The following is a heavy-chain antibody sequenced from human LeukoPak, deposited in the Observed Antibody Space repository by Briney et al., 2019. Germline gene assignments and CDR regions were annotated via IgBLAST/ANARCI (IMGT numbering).Heavy chain of an antibody. J-gene: IGHJ6*02. D-gene: IGHD3-16*01. CDR1: GYTFTSYD. CDR3: ARVYDYYYYYGMDV. CDR2: MNPNSGNT. Sequence: ASVKVSCKASGYTFTSYDINRVRQATGQGLEWMGWMNPNSGNTGYAQKFQGRVTMTRNTSISTAYMELSSLRSEDTAVYYCARVYDYYYYYGMDVWGQGTTVTVSS. V-gene: IGHV1-8*01.